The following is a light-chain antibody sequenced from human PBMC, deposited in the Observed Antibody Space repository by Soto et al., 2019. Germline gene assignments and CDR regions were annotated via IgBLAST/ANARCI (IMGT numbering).Light chain of an antibody. Sequence: QSVLTQPASVSGSPGQSITISCTGTSGDVGGFNYVSWYQQHPGKAPKLMIYEVTNRPSGVSNRFSGSKSGNTASLTISGLQSEDEADYYCATWDDSLNGWVFGGGTKLTVL. CDR2: EVT. CDR3: ATWDDSLNGWV. V-gene: IGLV2-14*01. J-gene: IGLJ3*02. CDR1: SGDVGGFNY.